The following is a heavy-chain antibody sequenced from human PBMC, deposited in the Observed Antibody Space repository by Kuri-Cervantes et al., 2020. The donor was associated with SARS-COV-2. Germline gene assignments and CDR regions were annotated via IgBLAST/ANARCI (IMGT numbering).Heavy chain of an antibody. CDR2: ISSSGSTI. D-gene: IGHD3-22*01. V-gene: IGHV3-48*03. J-gene: IGHJ3*02. CDR1: GFTFSSYE. CDR3: ARGAYYYDSSGYAFDI. Sequence: GESLKISCAASGFTFSSYEMNWVRQAPGKGLEWVSYISSSGSTIYYADSVKGRFTISRDNAKNSLYLQMNGLRAEDTAVYYCARGAYYYDSSGYAFDIWGQGTMVTVSS.